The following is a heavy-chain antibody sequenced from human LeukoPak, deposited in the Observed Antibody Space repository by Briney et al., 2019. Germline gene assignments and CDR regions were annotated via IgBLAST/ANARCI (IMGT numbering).Heavy chain of an antibody. CDR3: AREGIDSSSWGAFDI. Sequence: GESLKISCKGSGYSFTSYWIGWVRQMPGKGLEWMGIIYPGDSDTRYSPSFQGQVTISADKSISTAYLQWSSLKASDTAMYYCAREGIDSSSWGAFDIWGQGTMVTVSS. V-gene: IGHV5-51*01. CDR1: GYSFTSYW. CDR2: IYPGDSDT. J-gene: IGHJ3*02. D-gene: IGHD6-13*01.